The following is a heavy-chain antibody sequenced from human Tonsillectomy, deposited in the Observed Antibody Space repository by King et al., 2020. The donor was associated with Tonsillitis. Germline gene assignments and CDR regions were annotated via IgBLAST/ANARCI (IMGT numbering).Heavy chain of an antibody. CDR3: ASDGPIHYDILTGYPYYYYYFMDV. CDR1: GFTFSSYE. V-gene: IGHV3-48*03. D-gene: IGHD3-9*01. J-gene: IGHJ6*03. Sequence: VQLVESGGGLVQPGGSLRLSCAASGFTFSSYEMNWVRQAPGMGLEWVSYISSSGTTRYYADSVKGRFTISRDNAKNSLYLQMNSLRAEDTAVYYCASDGPIHYDILTGYPYYYYYFMDVWGKGTTVTVSS. CDR2: ISSSGTTR.